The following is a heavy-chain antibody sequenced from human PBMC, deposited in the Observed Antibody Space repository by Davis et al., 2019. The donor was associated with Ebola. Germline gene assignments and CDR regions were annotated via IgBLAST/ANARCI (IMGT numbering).Heavy chain of an antibody. Sequence: ASVKVSCKASGFTFTNYAIHWVRQAPGQSLEGMGWINAGNGNTKHSQKFQGRVTITTDTSASTAYMELSSLRSEDTAVFYCARIILGRDFYGMDVWGQGTTVTVSS. CDR1: GFTFTNYA. J-gene: IGHJ6*02. V-gene: IGHV1-3*01. CDR2: INAGNGNT. CDR3: ARIILGRDFYGMDV.